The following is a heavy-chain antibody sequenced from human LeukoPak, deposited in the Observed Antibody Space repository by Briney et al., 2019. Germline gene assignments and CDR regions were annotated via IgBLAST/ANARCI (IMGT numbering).Heavy chain of an antibody. D-gene: IGHD3-22*01. J-gene: IGHJ2*01. CDR2: ISYDGRNK. Sequence: GGSLRLSCAASGFTFSNYAMHWVRQAPGKGLEWMSVISYDGRNKYFADSVKGRFTISRDNSKNTLYLQMNSLRAEDTAVYYCAKPSLYYYDTSGYYRYWYFDLWGRGTLVTVSS. V-gene: IGHV3-30-3*02. CDR1: GFTFSNYA. CDR3: AKPSLYYYDTSGYYRYWYFDL.